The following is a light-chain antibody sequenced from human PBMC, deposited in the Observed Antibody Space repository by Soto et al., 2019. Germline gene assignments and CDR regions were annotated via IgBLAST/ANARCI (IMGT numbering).Light chain of an antibody. CDR2: GAS. V-gene: IGKV3-15*01. CDR3: HQYNNWPPIT. CDR1: QSVNSN. J-gene: IGKJ5*01. Sequence: EIVMTQSPVTLSVSPGERATLSCRASQSVNSNLAWYQQKPGQAPRLLIYGASTRATGIPARFSGSGSGTEFTLTIGSLQSEDFAVYYCHQYNNWPPITFGPGTRLEIK.